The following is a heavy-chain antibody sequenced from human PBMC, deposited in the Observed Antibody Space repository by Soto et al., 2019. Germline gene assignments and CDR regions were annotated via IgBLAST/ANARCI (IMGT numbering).Heavy chain of an antibody. V-gene: IGHV3-30-3*01. J-gene: IGHJ4*02. Sequence: QVQLVESGGGVVQPGRSLRLSCAASGFTFSSYAMHWVRQAPGKGLEWVAVISYDGSNKYYADSVKGRFTISRDNSKNTLYLQMNSLRAEDTAVYYCARDGSYWGQGTLVTVPS. D-gene: IGHD2-2*03. CDR2: ISYDGSNK. CDR3: ARDGSY. CDR1: GFTFSSYA.